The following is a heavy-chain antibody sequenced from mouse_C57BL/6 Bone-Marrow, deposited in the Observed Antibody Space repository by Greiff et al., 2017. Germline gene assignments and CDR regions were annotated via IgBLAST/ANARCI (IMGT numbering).Heavy chain of an antibody. Sequence: VKLMESGAELMKPGASVKLSCKATGYTFTGYWIEWVKQRPGHGLEWIGEILPGSGSTNYNEKFKGKATFTADTSSNKAYMQPSSLTTEESAIYYWARRRYNYGSCDFDYGGQGTTPTVSS. CDR1: GYTFTGYW. D-gene: IGHD1-1*01. CDR3: ARRRYNYGSCDFDY. J-gene: IGHJ2*01. V-gene: IGHV1-9*01. CDR2: ILPGSGST.